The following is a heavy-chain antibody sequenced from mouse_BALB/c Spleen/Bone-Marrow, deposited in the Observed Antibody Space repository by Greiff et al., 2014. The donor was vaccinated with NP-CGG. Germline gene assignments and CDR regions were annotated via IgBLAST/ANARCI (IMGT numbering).Heavy chain of an antibody. J-gene: IGHJ4*01. Sequence: QVQLKESGAELVRPGTSVKVSCKGSGYAFTNYLIEWVKQRPGQGLEWIGAINSGSGGTKYNEKFKGKATLTADKSSSTAYMQLSSLTSDDSAVYFCARAITDAMDYWGQGTSVTVSS. D-gene: IGHD2-4*01. V-gene: IGHV1-54*01. CDR2: INSGSGGT. CDR3: ARAITDAMDY. CDR1: GYAFTNYL.